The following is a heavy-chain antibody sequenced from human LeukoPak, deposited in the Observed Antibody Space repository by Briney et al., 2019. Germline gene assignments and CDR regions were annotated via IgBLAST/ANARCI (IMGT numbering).Heavy chain of an antibody. Sequence: SETLSLTCTVFGDSISTFYWSWIRQPAGKGLEWIGHIYTSGSTNYNPSLKSRVTMSVDTSKNQFSLKLSSVTAADTAVYYCARDARYYDSSGYLPWGQGTLVTVSS. CDR2: IYTSGST. D-gene: IGHD3-22*01. CDR1: GDSISTFY. V-gene: IGHV4-4*07. J-gene: IGHJ5*02. CDR3: ARDARYYDSSGYLP.